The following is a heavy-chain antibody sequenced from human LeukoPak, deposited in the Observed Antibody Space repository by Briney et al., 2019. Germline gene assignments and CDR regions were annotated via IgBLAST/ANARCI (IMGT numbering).Heavy chain of an antibody. CDR3: ARGDYYDSSGYSDASLFDY. V-gene: IGHV1-18*01. D-gene: IGHD3-22*01. CDR1: GYTFTNYG. CDR2: ITTYNGNT. J-gene: IGHJ4*02. Sequence: ASVKVSCKASGYTFTNYGNSWVRQAPGQGLEWMGWITTYNGNTNYAQNLQGRVTMTTDTSTSTAYMELRSLRSDDTAVYYCARGDYYDSSGYSDASLFDYWGQGTLVTVSS.